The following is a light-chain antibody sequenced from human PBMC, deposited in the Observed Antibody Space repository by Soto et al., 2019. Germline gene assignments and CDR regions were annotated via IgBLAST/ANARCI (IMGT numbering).Light chain of an antibody. J-gene: IGKJ1*01. Sequence: DIQITQSPSTLSASVGGRVVITCRASQNINKWLAWYQQKPGKAPKFLIYDASTLETGVPSRFSGSGSGTEFTLTISSLQPDDFATFYCQQYDTFPRTFGQGTKVDIK. CDR3: QQYDTFPRT. CDR1: QNINKW. CDR2: DAS. V-gene: IGKV1-5*01.